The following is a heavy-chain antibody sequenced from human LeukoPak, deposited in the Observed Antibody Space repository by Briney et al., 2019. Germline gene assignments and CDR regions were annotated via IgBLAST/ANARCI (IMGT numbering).Heavy chain of an antibody. Sequence: GGSLRLSWAASGFMFSTYGMHWVRQAPGKGLEWVTFIRSDGSDKYYGDSLKGRFTISRDNSQNMLFLQMNSLRGDDTAVYYCAKGDWYCSSTTCYAGAFETWGQGTMVTVAS. CDR1: GFMFSTYG. CDR2: IRSDGSDK. CDR3: AKGDWYCSSTTCYAGAFET. J-gene: IGHJ3*02. V-gene: IGHV3-30*02. D-gene: IGHD2-2*01.